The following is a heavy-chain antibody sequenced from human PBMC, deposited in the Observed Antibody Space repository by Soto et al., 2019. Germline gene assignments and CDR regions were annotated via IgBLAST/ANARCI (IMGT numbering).Heavy chain of an antibody. CDR1: GFTNSSNY. D-gene: IGHD6-13*01. V-gene: IGHV3-53*01. Sequence: EVQLVESGGGLIQPGGSLRLSCAASGFTNSSNYMSWVRQAPGKGLEWVSVIYSGGSTYYADSVKGRFTISRDNSKNTLYLQMNSLRAEDTAVYYCARGIASAGALYDYWGQGTLVTVSS. CDR2: IYSGGST. J-gene: IGHJ4*02. CDR3: ARGIASAGALYDY.